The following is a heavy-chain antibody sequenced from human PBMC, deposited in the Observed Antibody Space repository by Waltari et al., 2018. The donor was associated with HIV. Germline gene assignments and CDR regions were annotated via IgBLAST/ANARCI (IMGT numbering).Heavy chain of an antibody. Sequence: EVQLVETGGGLIQPGGSLRLSCAASGLTVSSNFMNWVRQAPGKGLEWVSLIYSGCSTYYADSVKGRFTIARDNSKNTLYLQMNSLRAEDTAVYYCARVRSTMGRFQGFDYWGQGTLVTVSS. J-gene: IGHJ4*02. CDR1: GLTVSSNF. CDR2: IYSGCST. D-gene: IGHD1-26*01. CDR3: ARVRSTMGRFQGFDY. V-gene: IGHV3-53*02.